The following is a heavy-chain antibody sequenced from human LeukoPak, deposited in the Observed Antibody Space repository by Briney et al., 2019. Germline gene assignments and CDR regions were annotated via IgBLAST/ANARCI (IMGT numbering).Heavy chain of an antibody. CDR1: GYTLTSYY. Sequence: ASVKVSCKASGYTLTSYYIHWVRQAPGQGLEWMGWINPNSGGTNYAQKFQGWVTMTRDTSISTAYMELSRLRSDDTAVYYCAFSSYSNNSLDYWGQGTLVTVPS. CDR3: AFSSYSNNSLDY. D-gene: IGHD2/OR15-2a*01. CDR2: INPNSGGT. J-gene: IGHJ4*02. V-gene: IGHV1-2*04.